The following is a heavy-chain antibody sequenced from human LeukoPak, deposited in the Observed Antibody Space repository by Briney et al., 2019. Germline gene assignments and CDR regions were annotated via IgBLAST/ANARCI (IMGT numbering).Heavy chain of an antibody. CDR1: GFTFSSYA. D-gene: IGHD3-10*01. Sequence: PGGSLRLSCAASGFTFSSYAMHWVRQAPGKGLEWVAVISYDGSNKYYADFVKGRFTISRDNSKNTLYLQMNSLRAEDMAVYYCAKDLRFGDRIDYWGQGTLVTVSS. J-gene: IGHJ4*02. V-gene: IGHV3-30-3*01. CDR3: AKDLRFGDRIDY. CDR2: ISYDGSNK.